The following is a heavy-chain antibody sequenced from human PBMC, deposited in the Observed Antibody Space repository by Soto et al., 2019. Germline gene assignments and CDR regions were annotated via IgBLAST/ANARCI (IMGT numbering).Heavy chain of an antibody. V-gene: IGHV4-59*01. CDR3: ARADSSSRYPVNAFDI. D-gene: IGHD6-13*01. Sequence: PSETLSLTCTVSCGSISSYYWSWIRQPPGKGLEWIGYIYYSGSTNYNPSLKSRVTISVDTSKNQFSLKLSSVTAADTAVYYCARADSSSRYPVNAFDIWGQGTMVTVSS. CDR1: CGSISSYY. J-gene: IGHJ3*02. CDR2: IYYSGST.